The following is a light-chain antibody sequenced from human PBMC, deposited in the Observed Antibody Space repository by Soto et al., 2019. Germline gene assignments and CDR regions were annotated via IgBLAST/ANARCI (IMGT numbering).Light chain of an antibody. CDR2: DVS. Sequence: QSVLTQPRSVSESPGQSVTISCTVTSSNVGGYNYVSWYQQHPGKAPKLMIYDVSKRPSGVPDRFSGSKSGNTASLTISGLQAEDEADYYCCSYAGSYTLYVFGTGTKLTVL. J-gene: IGLJ1*01. V-gene: IGLV2-11*01. CDR3: CSYAGSYTLYV. CDR1: SSNVGGYNY.